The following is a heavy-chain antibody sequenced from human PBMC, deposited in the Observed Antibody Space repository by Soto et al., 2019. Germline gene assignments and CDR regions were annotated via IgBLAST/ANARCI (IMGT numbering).Heavy chain of an antibody. CDR3: AGLTPYYDSSGSP. Sequence: GXSVKVSCKASAGTFSSYAISWVRQAPGQGLEWMGGIIPIFGTANYAQKFQGRVTITADESTSTAYMELSSLRSEDTAVYYCAGLTPYYDSSGSPWGQGTMVTASS. CDR2: IIPIFGTA. D-gene: IGHD3-22*01. CDR1: AGTFSSYA. V-gene: IGHV1-69*13. J-gene: IGHJ3*01.